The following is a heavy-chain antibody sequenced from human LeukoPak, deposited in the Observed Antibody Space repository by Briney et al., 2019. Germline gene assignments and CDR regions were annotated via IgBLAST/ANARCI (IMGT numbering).Heavy chain of an antibody. J-gene: IGHJ4*02. CDR2: IYHSGST. V-gene: IGHV4-38-2*02. CDR1: GYSISSGYY. Sequence: SETLSLTCTVSGYSISSGYYWGWIRQPPGKGLEWIGSIYHSGSTYYNPSLKSRVTISVDTSKNQFSLKLSSVTAADTAVYYCARFIRGYSYYWGQGTLVTVSS. D-gene: IGHD5-18*01. CDR3: ARFIRGYSYY.